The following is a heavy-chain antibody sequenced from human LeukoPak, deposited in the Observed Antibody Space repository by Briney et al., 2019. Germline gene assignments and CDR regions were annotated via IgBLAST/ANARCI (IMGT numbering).Heavy chain of an antibody. CDR2: VRYSGST. Sequence: SETLSLTCTVSGGSISSYSWTWIRQPPGKGLEWIGYVRYSGSTNHNPSLKSRVTISVDTSKNQFSLKLSSVTAADTAVYYCARSYDSRGYYYFGMDVWGQGTTVTVSS. V-gene: IGHV4-59*01. CDR1: GGSISSYS. D-gene: IGHD3-22*01. J-gene: IGHJ6*02. CDR3: ARSYDSRGYYYFGMDV.